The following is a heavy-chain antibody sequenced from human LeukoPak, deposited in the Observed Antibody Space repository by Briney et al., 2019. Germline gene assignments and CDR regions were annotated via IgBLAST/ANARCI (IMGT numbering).Heavy chain of an antibody. D-gene: IGHD3-10*01. CDR1: GGSISSHY. CDR3: ARGFGELMYYMDV. V-gene: IGHV4-59*11. J-gene: IGHJ6*03. Sequence: SETLSLTCTVSGGSISSHYWSWIRQPPGKGLEWIGYIYYSGSTNYNPSLKSRVTISIDTSKKHFSLHLSSVTAADTAVYYCARGFGELMYYMDVWGKGTTVTVPS. CDR2: IYYSGST.